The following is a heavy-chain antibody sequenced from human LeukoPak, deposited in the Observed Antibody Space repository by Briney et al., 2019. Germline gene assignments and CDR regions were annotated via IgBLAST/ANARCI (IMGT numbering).Heavy chain of an antibody. D-gene: IGHD3-22*01. Sequence: SETLSLTRTVSGGSISSGSYYWSWIRQPAGKGLEWIGRIYASGSNNHNPSLKSRVTISVDTSKNQFSLKLSSVTAADTAVYYCARDHYYYDSSGYSAFYYYYYMGVWGKGTTVTVSS. CDR1: GGSISSGSYY. J-gene: IGHJ6*03. V-gene: IGHV4-61*02. CDR2: IYASGSN. CDR3: ARDHYYYDSSGYSAFYYYYYMGV.